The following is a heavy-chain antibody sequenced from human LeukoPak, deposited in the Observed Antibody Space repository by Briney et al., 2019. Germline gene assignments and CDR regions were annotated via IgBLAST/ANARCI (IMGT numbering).Heavy chain of an antibody. CDR2: IYYSGST. CDR1: GGSISSYY. Sequence: SETLSLTCTVSGGSISSYYWSWIRQPPGKGLEWIGYIYYSGSTNYNPSLKSRVTISVDTSKNRFSLKLSSVTAADTAVYYCARAQVTTPLTFDYWGQGTLVTVSS. V-gene: IGHV4-59*01. J-gene: IGHJ4*02. CDR3: ARAQVTTPLTFDY. D-gene: IGHD4-17*01.